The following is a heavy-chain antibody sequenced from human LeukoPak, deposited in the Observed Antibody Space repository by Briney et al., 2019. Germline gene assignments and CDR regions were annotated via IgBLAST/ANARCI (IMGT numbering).Heavy chain of an antibody. CDR2: MYLGGTT. CDR1: GGSISSLNL. Sequence: SGTLSLTCIVSGGSISSLNLWSWLRQPPGKGLEWIGEMYLGGTTDFNPSLKSRVTILIDKSKNQLSLQLTSVTAADTAVYYCAGLEGRYSTDWFYFFDYWGQGALVTVSS. CDR3: AGLEGRYSTDWFYFFDY. J-gene: IGHJ4*02. V-gene: IGHV4-4*02. D-gene: IGHD6-19*01.